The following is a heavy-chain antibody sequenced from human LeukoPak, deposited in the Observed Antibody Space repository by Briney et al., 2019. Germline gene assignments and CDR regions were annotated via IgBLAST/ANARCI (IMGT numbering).Heavy chain of an antibody. D-gene: IGHD3-9*01. CDR2: AHTSGST. Sequence: ASQTLSLTCIVSGGSMTSGTFSWSWIRQPAGKGLQWIGRAHTSGSTNYNPSLQSRVTISVDTSKNQFSLKLSSVTAADTAVYYCARFILTGYKFDYWGQGTLVTVSS. V-gene: IGHV4-61*02. CDR1: GGSMTSGTFS. CDR3: ARFILTGYKFDY. J-gene: IGHJ4*02.